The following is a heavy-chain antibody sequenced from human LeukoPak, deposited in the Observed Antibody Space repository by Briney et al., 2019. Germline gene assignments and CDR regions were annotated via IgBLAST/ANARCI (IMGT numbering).Heavy chain of an antibody. CDR3: ATIGYEGDFDY. J-gene: IGHJ4*02. CDR2: ISYDGSNK. CDR1: GFTFSSYG. Sequence: GGSLRLSCAASGFTFSSYGMHWVRQAPGKGLEWVAVISYDGSNKYYADSVKGRFTISRDNSKNTLYLQMNSLRAEDTAVYYCATIGYEGDFDYWGQGTLVTVSS. V-gene: IGHV3-30*03. D-gene: IGHD5-12*01.